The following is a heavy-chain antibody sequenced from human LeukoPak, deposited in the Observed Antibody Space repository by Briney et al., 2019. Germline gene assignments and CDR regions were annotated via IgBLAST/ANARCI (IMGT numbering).Heavy chain of an antibody. D-gene: IGHD3-3*01. V-gene: IGHV5-10-1*01. J-gene: IGHJ4*02. CDR1: GFSFTSYW. CDR2: IDPSDSYT. CDR3: ARGVPGTAFDY. Sequence: GESLKIPCKGSGFSFTSYWISWVRQMPGKGLEWMGRIDPSDSYTNYSPSFQGHVTISADKSISTAYLQWSSLKASDTAMYYCARGVPGTAFDYWGQGTLVTVSS.